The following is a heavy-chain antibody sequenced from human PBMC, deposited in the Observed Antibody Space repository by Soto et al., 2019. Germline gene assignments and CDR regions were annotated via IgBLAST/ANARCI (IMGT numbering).Heavy chain of an antibody. CDR2: IYYSGST. Sequence: SETLSLTCTVSGGSISSGGYYWSWIRQHPGKGLEWIGYIYYSGSTYYNPSLKSRVTISVDTSKNQFSLKLSSVTAADTAVYYFARQWQETLYGMDVWGQGTMVTVSS. CDR3: ARQWQETLYGMDV. CDR1: GGSISSGGYY. D-gene: IGHD6-19*01. V-gene: IGHV4-31*03. J-gene: IGHJ6*02.